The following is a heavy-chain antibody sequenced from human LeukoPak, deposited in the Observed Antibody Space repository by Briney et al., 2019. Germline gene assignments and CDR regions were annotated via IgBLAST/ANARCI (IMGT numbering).Heavy chain of an antibody. D-gene: IGHD5-18*01. CDR3: ARHGVRGYSYGPNWFDP. J-gene: IGHJ5*02. Sequence: PSETLSLTCAVSGYSISGGYYWGWIRQPPGKGLEWIGSIYHSGSTYYNPSLKSRVTISVDTSKNQFSLKLSSVTAADTAVYYCARHGVRGYSYGPNWFDPGAREPWSPSPQ. CDR2: IYHSGST. CDR1: GYSISGGYY. V-gene: IGHV4-38-2*01.